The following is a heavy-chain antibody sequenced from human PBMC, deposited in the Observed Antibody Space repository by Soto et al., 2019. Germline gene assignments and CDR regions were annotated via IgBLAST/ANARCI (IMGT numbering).Heavy chain of an antibody. CDR3: ARDLIVGATTDYYYGMDV. D-gene: IGHD1-26*01. V-gene: IGHV1-69*01. J-gene: IGHJ6*02. CDR2: IIPIFGTA. CDR1: GGTFSSYD. Sequence: QVQLVQSGAEVKKPGSSVKVSCKASGGTFSSYDISWVRQAPGQGLEWMGGIIPIFGTANYAQRFQGRVTLAGDESTSTVYMELSRLRSKDTSVYYCARDLIVGATTDYYYGMDVWGQGTTVTVSS.